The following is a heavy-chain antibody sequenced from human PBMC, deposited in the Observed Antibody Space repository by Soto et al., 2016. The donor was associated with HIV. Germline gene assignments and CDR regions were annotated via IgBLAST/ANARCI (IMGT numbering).Heavy chain of an antibody. CDR2: INPSGGDT. Sequence: QVQMVQSGAEVKKPGASVKVSCKASGYTFTNYYINWVRQAPGQGLERMGIINPSGGDTTYAQKFQGRVTMTTDTSTSTVYMELSSLRSEDTAVYYCARRTRLGYCSGGSCYSGALDIWGQGTLVTVSA. D-gene: IGHD2-15*01. CDR1: GYTFTNYY. CDR3: ARRTRLGYCSGGSCYSGALDI. V-gene: IGHV1-46*03. J-gene: IGHJ3*02.